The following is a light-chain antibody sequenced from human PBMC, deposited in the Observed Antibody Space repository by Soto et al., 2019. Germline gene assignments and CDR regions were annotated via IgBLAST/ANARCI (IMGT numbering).Light chain of an antibody. CDR3: QQYNNLVCT. CDR2: GAS. CDR1: QSVSSN. Sequence: EIVMTQSPATLSVSPGERATLSCRASQSVSSNLAWYQQKPGQAPRLLIYGASTRATVIPARFSGSGSGTEFTLTISSLQSEDFAVYYCQQYNNLVCTFGQGTKLEIK. V-gene: IGKV3-15*01. J-gene: IGKJ2*02.